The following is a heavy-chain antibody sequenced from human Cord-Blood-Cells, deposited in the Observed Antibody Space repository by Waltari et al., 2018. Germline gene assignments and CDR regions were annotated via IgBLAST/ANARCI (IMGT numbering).Heavy chain of an antibody. CDR3: ARKIAASHYYFDY. CDR1: GGSFSGYY. V-gene: IGHV4-34*01. Sequence: QVQLQQWGAGLLKPSETLSLTCAVYGGSFSGYYWSWIRQPPGKGLEWIVEINHRESTNYNPSRKSRVTISVDTSKNRFSLRLSSVTAADTSVYYCARKIAASHYYFDYWGQGTLVTVSS. CDR2: INHREST. J-gene: IGHJ4*02. D-gene: IGHD6-25*01.